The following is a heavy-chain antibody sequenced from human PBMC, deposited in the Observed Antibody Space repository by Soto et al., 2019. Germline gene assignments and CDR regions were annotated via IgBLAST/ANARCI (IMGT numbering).Heavy chain of an antibody. CDR1: GDIFSSYA. D-gene: IGHD3-16*01. CDR2: IIPVFGTT. J-gene: IGHJ4*02. Sequence: QEQLVQSGPEVKKPGASVKVSCKASGDIFSSYAISWVRQAPGQGLEWLGGIIPVFGTTNYAEKLQGRVKITADESTNTAYMELSSLRSGDTAMYYCARGGSPYVWFNEFWGQGTLVTVSS. V-gene: IGHV1-69*01. CDR3: ARGGSPYVWFNEF.